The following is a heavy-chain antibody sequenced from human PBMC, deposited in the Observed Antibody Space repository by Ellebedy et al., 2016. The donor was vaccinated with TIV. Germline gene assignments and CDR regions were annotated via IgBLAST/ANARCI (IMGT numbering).Heavy chain of an antibody. J-gene: IGHJ5*02. CDR2: IYHSGST. CDR1: GGSISSSSYF. D-gene: IGHD3-9*01. CDR3: ARPNYDILTGSNTWFDP. Sequence: SETLSLTCTVSGGSISSSSYFWGWMRQPPGKGLEWIGSIYHSGSTYYNPSLKSRVTISVDTSKNQFSLKLNSVTAADTAVYYCARPNYDILTGSNTWFDPWGRGTLVTVSS. V-gene: IGHV4-39*01.